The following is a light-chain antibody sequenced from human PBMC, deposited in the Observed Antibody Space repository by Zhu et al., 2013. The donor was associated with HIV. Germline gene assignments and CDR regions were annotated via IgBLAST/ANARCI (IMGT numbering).Light chain of an antibody. CDR3: TSYTTSTTLV. J-gene: IGLJ3*02. Sequence: QTVVTQEPSLSVYPGGKVTLTCGLGSGSVSTSHYPSWYQKRPGQSPRTLIFITKTRSSGVPDRFSGSKSGNTASLTISGLQPEDEADYYCTSYTTSTTLVFGGGTKLTVL. CDR1: SGSVSTSHY. V-gene: IGLV8-61*01. CDR2: ITK.